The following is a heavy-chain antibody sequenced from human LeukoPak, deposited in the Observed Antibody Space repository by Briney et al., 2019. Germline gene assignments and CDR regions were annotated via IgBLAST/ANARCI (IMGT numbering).Heavy chain of an antibody. D-gene: IGHD3-3*01. CDR1: GGSFSGYY. V-gene: IGHV4-34*01. Sequence: SETLSLTCAVYGGSFSGYYWSWIRQPPGKGLEWIGEINHSGSTNYNPSLKSRVTISVDTSKNQFSPKLSSVTAADTAVYYCARGRRLAIFGVVKDYYYGMDVWGQGTTVTVSS. J-gene: IGHJ6*02. CDR2: INHSGST. CDR3: ARGRRLAIFGVVKDYYYGMDV.